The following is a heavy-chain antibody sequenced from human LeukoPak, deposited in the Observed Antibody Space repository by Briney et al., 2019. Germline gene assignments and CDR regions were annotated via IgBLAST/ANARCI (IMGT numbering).Heavy chain of an antibody. D-gene: IGHD3-16*02. CDR3: VKRLTLGDLSIKGAFAL. CDR1: GFTVSGNY. CDR2: IYSDDTT. J-gene: IGHJ3*01. V-gene: IGHV3-53*01. Sequence: GGSLRLSCAVSGFTVSGNYMSWIRHAPGKGLEWVSLIYSDDTTLYADSVKGRFTISRDTSRNTLFLQMNSLRVEDSAMYYCVKRLTLGDLSIKGAFALWGQGTMVTVAS.